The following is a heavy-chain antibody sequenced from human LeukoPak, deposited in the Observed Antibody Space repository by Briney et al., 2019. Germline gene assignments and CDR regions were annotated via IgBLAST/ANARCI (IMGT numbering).Heavy chain of an antibody. CDR3: ARGAYYYDSSGYSSAEYFQH. CDR2: IYYSGST. V-gene: IGHV4-61*08. Sequence: PSETLSLTCTVSGGSISSGGYYWSWIRQPPGKGLEWIGYIYYSGSTNYNPSLKSRVTISVDTSKNQFSLKLSPVTAADTAVYYCARGAYYYDSSGYSSAEYFQHWGQGTLVTVSS. D-gene: IGHD3-22*01. J-gene: IGHJ1*01. CDR1: GGSISSGGYY.